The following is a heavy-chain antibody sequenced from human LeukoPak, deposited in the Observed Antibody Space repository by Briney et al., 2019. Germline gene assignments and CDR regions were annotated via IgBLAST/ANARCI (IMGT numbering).Heavy chain of an antibody. Sequence: KSSETLSLTCTVSGGSIRSHYWSWIRQPPGKGLEWIGYIYYSGSTNCNPSLKSRVTLSVDTSKNQFSLKLSSVTAADTAVYYCATLRSYFDYWYFDLWGRGTLVTVSS. CDR2: IYYSGST. J-gene: IGHJ2*01. D-gene: IGHD3-10*01. CDR1: GGSIRSHY. V-gene: IGHV4-59*11. CDR3: ATLRSYFDYWYFDL.